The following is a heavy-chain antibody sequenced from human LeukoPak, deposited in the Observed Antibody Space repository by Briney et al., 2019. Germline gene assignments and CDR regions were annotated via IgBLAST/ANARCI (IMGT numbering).Heavy chain of an antibody. V-gene: IGHV3-23*01. CDR3: AKDLSDCSDGGCYY. CDR2: ISGSGGST. Sequence: PAGYPRLYCSASGFTFSSYDMYWVRQAPGKGLKWVAFISGSGGSTFYADSVKGRFTISRDNSRNTLYLQMNSLRAEDTAQYNWAKDLSDCSDGGCYYWGEGALVSVSS. CDR1: GFTFSSYD. D-gene: IGHD2-15*01. J-gene: IGHJ4*02.